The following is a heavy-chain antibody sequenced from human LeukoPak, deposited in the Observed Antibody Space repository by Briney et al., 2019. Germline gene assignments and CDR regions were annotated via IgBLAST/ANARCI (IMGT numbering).Heavy chain of an antibody. D-gene: IGHD3-22*01. CDR2: IRYDGSNK. V-gene: IGHV3-30*02. J-gene: IGHJ5*02. Sequence: GGSLRLSCAASEFTFSSYGMHWVRQAPGKGLEWVAFIRYDGSNKYYADSVKGRFTISRDNSKNTLYLQMNSLRAEDTAVYYCARHRLDYYDSSGYTLDPWGQGTLVTVSS. CDR1: EFTFSSYG. CDR3: ARHRLDYYDSSGYTLDP.